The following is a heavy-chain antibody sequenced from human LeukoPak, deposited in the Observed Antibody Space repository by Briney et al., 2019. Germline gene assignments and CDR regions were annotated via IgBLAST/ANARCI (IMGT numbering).Heavy chain of an antibody. V-gene: IGHV4-59*01. CDR3: TTMVRGAPFWYGVDV. D-gene: IGHD3-10*01. CDR2: MHDSGIN. J-gene: IGHJ6*02. Sequence: SETLSLTCSVSGGSISNYYCIWIRQPPGKGLECIGYMHDSGINDYNPSLKSRVTISIDGSKNQFSLKLSSVTAADTAVYYCTTMVRGAPFWYGVDVWGQGTTVTVSS. CDR1: GGSISNYY.